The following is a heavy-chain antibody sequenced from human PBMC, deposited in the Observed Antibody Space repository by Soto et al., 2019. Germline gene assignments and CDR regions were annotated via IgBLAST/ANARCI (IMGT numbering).Heavy chain of an antibody. CDR2: IYYSGST. V-gene: IGHV4-31*03. CDR3: ARAKKEYYYDSSGYYALFDY. Sequence: HVQLQESGPGLVKPSQTLSLTCTVSGGSISSGGYYWSWIRQHPGKGLEWIGYIYYSGSTYYNPSLKSRVTISVDTSKNQFSLKLSSVTAADTAVYYCARAKKEYYYDSSGYYALFDYWGQGTLVTVSS. J-gene: IGHJ4*02. D-gene: IGHD3-22*01. CDR1: GGSISSGGYY.